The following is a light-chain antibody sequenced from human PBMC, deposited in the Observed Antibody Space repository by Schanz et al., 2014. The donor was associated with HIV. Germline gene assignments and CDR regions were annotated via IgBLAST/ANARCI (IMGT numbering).Light chain of an antibody. J-gene: IGLJ3*02. Sequence: QSALTQPPSASGSPGQSVTISCTGTSGDVGGYNYVSWYQQHPGKAPKLMIYDVSHRPSGVSDRFSGSKSGNTASLTISGLQAEDEADYYCGSCSPTNTCTFGGGTKLTVL. CDR1: SGDVGGYNY. CDR3: GSCSPTNTCT. CDR2: DVS. V-gene: IGLV2-8*01.